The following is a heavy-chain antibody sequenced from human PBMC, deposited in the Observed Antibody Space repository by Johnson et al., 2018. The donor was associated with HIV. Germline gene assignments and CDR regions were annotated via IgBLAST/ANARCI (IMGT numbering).Heavy chain of an antibody. Sequence: QMQLVESGGGVVQPGRSLRLSCAASGFTFSNYAVHWLRQTPGKGLEWVAVISYDGTKKYYADSVKGRFSISRDNSENTVYLQMDSITSEDTAVYYCARDSPPQDTMIIVIFTFDLDMWGQGTRVTVSS. CDR1: GFTFSNYA. V-gene: IGHV3-30*04. CDR3: ARDSPPQDTMIIVIFTFDLDM. D-gene: IGHD3-22*01. CDR2: ISYDGTKK. J-gene: IGHJ3*02.